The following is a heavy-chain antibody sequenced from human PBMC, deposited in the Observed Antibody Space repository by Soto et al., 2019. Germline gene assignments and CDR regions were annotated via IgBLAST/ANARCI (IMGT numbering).Heavy chain of an antibody. CDR2: IGYDGSNE. CDR1: GFRFSNYG. D-gene: IGHD4-17*01. J-gene: IGHJ4*02. CDR3: ARSVTTGIYRGYLDY. V-gene: IGHV3-33*01. Sequence: QVQLVESGGGVVQPGRSLRLSCAASGFRFSNYGTQWVRQAPGKGLEWVAVIGYDGSNENYGDSVMGRFTISRDNSKNTVWLQMISLRVEDTAVYYCARSVTTGIYRGYLDYWGQGILVTVSS.